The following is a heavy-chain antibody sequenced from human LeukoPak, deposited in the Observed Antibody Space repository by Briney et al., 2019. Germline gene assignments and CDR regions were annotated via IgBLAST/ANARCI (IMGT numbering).Heavy chain of an antibody. CDR2: INSGGTVT. D-gene: IGHD6-6*01. CDR3: ATDRSSIAVRPH. CDR1: GFTFDDYA. Sequence: GGSLRLSCAASGFTFDDYAMHWVRQAPGKGLEWVSRINSGGTVTNYADSVKGRLTISRDNAKNTLYLQMNSLRAEDTAVYYCATDRSSIAVRPHWGQGTLVTVSS. V-gene: IGHV3-74*01. J-gene: IGHJ4*02.